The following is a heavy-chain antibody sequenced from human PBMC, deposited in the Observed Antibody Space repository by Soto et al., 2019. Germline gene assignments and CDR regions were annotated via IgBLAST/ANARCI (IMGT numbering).Heavy chain of an antibody. J-gene: IGHJ6*02. Sequence: EVQLLESGGGLVQPGGSLRLSCAASGFTFSSYAMSWVRQAPGKGLEWVSAISGSGGSTYYADSVKGRFTISRDNSKNTLYLQMNSLRAEDTAVYYCAKVSTGTTGYYYGMDVWGQGTTVTVSS. CDR1: GFTFSSYA. CDR2: ISGSGGST. D-gene: IGHD1-1*01. V-gene: IGHV3-23*01. CDR3: AKVSTGTTGYYYGMDV.